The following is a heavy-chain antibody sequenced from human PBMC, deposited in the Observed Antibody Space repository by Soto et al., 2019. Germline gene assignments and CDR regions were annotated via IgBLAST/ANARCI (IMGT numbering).Heavy chain of an antibody. CDR1: GFTFNDFG. CDR2: ISDTGGRT. D-gene: IGHD2-21*01. CDR3: VKARARHYSGPDH. V-gene: IGHV3-23*01. Sequence: EVQLLESGGGLVQPEGSLTLSCAASGFTFNDFGMSWVRQGPGKGLEWVSSISDTGGRTFYADSVKGRFAISRDNSQNTLYLQMDRLRVEDTATYYCVKARARHYSGPDHWGQGALVTVSS. J-gene: IGHJ4*02.